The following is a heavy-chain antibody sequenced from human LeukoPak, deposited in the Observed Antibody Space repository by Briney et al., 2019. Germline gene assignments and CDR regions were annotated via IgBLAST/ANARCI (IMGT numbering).Heavy chain of an antibody. CDR2: ISGSGKTT. Sequence: GGSLRLSCAASGFTFSSYAMSWVRQAPGKGLEWVSTISGSGKTTYYADPVKGRFTISRDNSRNTLYLQMNSLRAEDTAVYYCAKSRSSSSSHFDYWGQGTLVTVSS. D-gene: IGHD2-2*01. V-gene: IGHV3-23*01. CDR1: GFTFSSYA. J-gene: IGHJ4*02. CDR3: AKSRSSSSSHFDY.